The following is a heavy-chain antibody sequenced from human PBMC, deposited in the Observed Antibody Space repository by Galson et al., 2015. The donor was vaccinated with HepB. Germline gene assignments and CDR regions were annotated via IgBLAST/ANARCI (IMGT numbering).Heavy chain of an antibody. CDR2: TYYRSKWYS. Sequence: CAISGDSVSSNSVAWSWIRQSPSRGLEWLGRTYYRSKWYSDYAVSVRGRITVNSDTSKNQFSLQLDSVTPEDTAVYYCARQGGYDSYAFDIWGQGTMVTVSS. J-gene: IGHJ3*02. D-gene: IGHD5-12*01. CDR3: ARQGGYDSYAFDI. V-gene: IGHV6-1*01. CDR1: GDSVSSNSVA.